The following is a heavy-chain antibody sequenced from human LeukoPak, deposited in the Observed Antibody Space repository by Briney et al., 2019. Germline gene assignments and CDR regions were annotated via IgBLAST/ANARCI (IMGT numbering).Heavy chain of an antibody. Sequence: GESLKISSVASGFTFGDYWMTWVRQAPGKGLGWVPNIMQAGNSIYYVDSVKGRLTISRDNAYNSLYLHLNNLRAEDTAVYYCAREQWLKYDDFWSGYVTDWGQGALVTVSS. J-gene: IGHJ4*02. CDR2: IMQAGNSI. CDR3: AREQWLKYDDFWSGYVTD. D-gene: IGHD3-3*01. CDR1: GFTFGDYW. V-gene: IGHV3-7*01.